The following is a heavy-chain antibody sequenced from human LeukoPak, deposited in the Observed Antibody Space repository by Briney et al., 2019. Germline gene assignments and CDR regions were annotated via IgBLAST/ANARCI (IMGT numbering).Heavy chain of an antibody. D-gene: IGHD3-22*01. CDR3: ARGGYYDSITELFDY. V-gene: IGHV4-30-2*01. J-gene: IGHJ4*02. CDR1: GGSISSGGYS. Sequence: SETLSLTCAVSGGSISSGGYSWSWIRQPPGKGLEWIGYIYHSGSTYYNPSLKSRVTISVDRSKKQFSLKLSSVTAADTAVYYCARGGYYDSITELFDYWGQGTLVTVSS. CDR2: IYHSGST.